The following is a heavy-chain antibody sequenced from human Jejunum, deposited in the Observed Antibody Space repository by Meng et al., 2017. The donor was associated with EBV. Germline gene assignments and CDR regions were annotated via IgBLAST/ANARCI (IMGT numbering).Heavy chain of an antibody. Sequence: QEPPHDSGPGQGKPPLTPSLTCDISGDSVSSNRAAWNWIRQSASRGLEWLGRTYFRSKWYSDYASSVKSRITIHPDTFKNQFSLHLDSVTPEDTAVYHCARGPNLGERYEYWGQGTLVTVSS. V-gene: IGHV6-1*01. D-gene: IGHD3-16*01. J-gene: IGHJ4*02. CDR2: TYFRSKWYS. CDR3: ARGPNLGERYEY. CDR1: GDSVSSNRAA.